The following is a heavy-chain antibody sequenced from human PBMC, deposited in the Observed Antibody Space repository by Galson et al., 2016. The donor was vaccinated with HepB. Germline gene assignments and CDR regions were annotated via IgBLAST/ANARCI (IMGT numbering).Heavy chain of an antibody. D-gene: IGHD6-13*01. CDR1: GFSFSDYW. J-gene: IGHJ4*02. V-gene: IGHV3-7*02. Sequence: SLRLSCAASGFSFSDYWTTWVRQAPGKGLEWVANIKQDGSEKYYVDSVKGRFTISRDNAKNSLYLQMNSLRAEDTAIYYCVSRRHIAADGVDWGQGILVTVS. CDR3: VSRRHIAADGVD. CDR2: IKQDGSEK.